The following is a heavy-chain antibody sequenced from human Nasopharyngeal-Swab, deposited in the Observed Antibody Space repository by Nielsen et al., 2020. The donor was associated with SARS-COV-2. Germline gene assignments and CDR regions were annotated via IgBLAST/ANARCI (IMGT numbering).Heavy chain of an antibody. Sequence: VRQAPGKGLEWMAVIWFDGSSDYYADSVKGRFTVSRDNSRNRLYLQMDSLRAEDSAVYYCVRAFNWNDAFNYCGQGTLVTVSS. V-gene: IGHV3-33*01. D-gene: IGHD1-1*01. J-gene: IGHJ4*02. CDR2: IWFDGSSD. CDR3: VRAFNWNDAFNY.